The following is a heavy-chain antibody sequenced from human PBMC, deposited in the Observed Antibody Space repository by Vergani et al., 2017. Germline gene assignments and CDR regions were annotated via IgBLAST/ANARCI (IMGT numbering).Heavy chain of an antibody. Sequence: QVQLVESGGGVVQPGRSLRLSCAASGFTFSSYAMHWVRQAPGKGLEWVAVISYDGSNKYYADSVKGRFTISRDNSKNTLYLQMNSLRAEDTAVYYCARAHSSSHYRWFGELFAFGYWGQGTLVTVSS. CDR2: ISYDGSNK. CDR1: GFTFSSYA. V-gene: IGHV3-30-3*01. CDR3: ARAHSSSHYRWFGELFAFGY. D-gene: IGHD3-10*01. J-gene: IGHJ4*02.